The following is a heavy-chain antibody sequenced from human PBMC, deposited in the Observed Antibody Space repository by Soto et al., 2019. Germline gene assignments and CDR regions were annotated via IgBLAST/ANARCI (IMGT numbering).Heavy chain of an antibody. CDR3: ARGSLRSYCSGGSCYSNYYYYMDV. CDR1: GYTYTSYD. Sequence: ASVKVSCKASGYTYTSYDSNWVRQATGQGLEWMGWMNPNSGNTGYAQKFQGRVTMTRNTYISTAYMELSSLRSEDTAVYYCARGSLRSYCSGGSCYSNYYYYMDVWGKGTTVIGSS. D-gene: IGHD2-15*01. J-gene: IGHJ6*03. CDR2: MNPNSGNT. V-gene: IGHV1-8*01.